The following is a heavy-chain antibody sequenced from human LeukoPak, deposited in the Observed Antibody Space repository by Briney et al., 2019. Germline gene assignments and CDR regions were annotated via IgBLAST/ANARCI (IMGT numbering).Heavy chain of an antibody. J-gene: IGHJ4*02. D-gene: IGHD3-3*02. CDR1: GYTFTSYG. V-gene: IGHV1-18*01. CDR2: MSAYNGNT. CDR3: ARRAYGRSSSIFDK. Sequence: ASVKVSCKASGYTFTSYGISWVRQAPGQGLEWMGWMSAYNGNTSYAQKFQGRVTVTTDTSTSTAYMELRSLRSDDTAVFYCARRAYGRSSSIFDKWGQGTLVTVSS.